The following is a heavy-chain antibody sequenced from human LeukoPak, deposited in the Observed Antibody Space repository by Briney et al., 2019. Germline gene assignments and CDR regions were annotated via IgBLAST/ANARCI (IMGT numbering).Heavy chain of an antibody. CDR2: ITNNGGNT. J-gene: IGHJ4*02. CDR3: VIVRGYFDSSGSDY. Sequence: GGSLRLSCSASGFTFSSYTIYWVRQAPRKGLEFVSAITNNGGNTYYADSAKGRFTISRDNSKNTVYIQMSSLRAEDTALYYCVIVRGYFDSSGSDYWGQGTLVTVSS. V-gene: IGHV3-64D*06. D-gene: IGHD3-9*01. CDR1: GFTFSSYT.